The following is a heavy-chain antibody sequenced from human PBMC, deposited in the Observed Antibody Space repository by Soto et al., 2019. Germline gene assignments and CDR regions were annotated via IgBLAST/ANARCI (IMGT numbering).Heavy chain of an antibody. Sequence: ASVKVSCKASGYTFTSYGINWVRQAPGQGLEWLGRINPKSGGTSTAQKFQGWVTTTTDTSISTASMELTRLTSDDTAIYYCARGDSTDCSNGVCSFFYNHDMDVWGQGTTVTVSS. CDR3: ARGDSTDCSNGVCSFFYNHDMDV. CDR2: INPKSGGT. J-gene: IGHJ6*02. D-gene: IGHD2-8*01. V-gene: IGHV1-2*04. CDR1: GYTFTSYG.